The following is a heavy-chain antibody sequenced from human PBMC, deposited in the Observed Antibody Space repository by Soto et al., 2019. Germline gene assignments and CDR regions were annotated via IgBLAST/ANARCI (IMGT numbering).Heavy chain of an antibody. J-gene: IGHJ4*02. CDR2: ISWNSGSI. CDR1: GFTFDDYA. Sequence: EVQLVESGGGLVQPGRSLRLSCGASGFTFDDYAMHWVRQAPGKGLEWVSGISWNSGSIGYADSVKGRFTISRDNAQNPLYLQMNSLRAGDTAFYYCTRDSRSVLITRGGDYWGQGTVVTVSS. D-gene: IGHD3-16*01. CDR3: TRDSRSVLITRGGDY. V-gene: IGHV3-9*01.